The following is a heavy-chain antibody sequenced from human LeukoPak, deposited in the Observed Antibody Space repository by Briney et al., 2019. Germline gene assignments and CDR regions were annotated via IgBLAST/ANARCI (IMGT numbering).Heavy chain of an antibody. CDR3: ARDVLNWNYLGSYYGMDV. V-gene: IGHV3-21*01. J-gene: IGHJ6*02. CDR2: ISSSSSYI. CDR1: GFTFSSYS. D-gene: IGHD1-7*01. Sequence: GGSLRLSCAASGFTFSSYSMNWVRQAPGKGLEWVSSISSSSSYIYYADSVEGRFTISRDNAKNSLYLQMNSLRAEDTAVYYCARDVLNWNYLGSYYGMDVWGQGTTVTVSS.